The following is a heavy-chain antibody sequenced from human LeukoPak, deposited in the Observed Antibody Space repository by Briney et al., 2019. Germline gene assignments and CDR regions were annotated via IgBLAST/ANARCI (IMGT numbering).Heavy chain of an antibody. J-gene: IGHJ5*02. CDR3: ARPTSYYYDSSASFSWFDP. Sequence: SETLSLTCTLSGGSVSSSSYYWGWIRQSPGKGLEWIGSIYYTGSTYYNPSLKSRVTISLDTSKNQFSLKLTSVTAADTAVYYCARPTSYYYDSSASFSWFDPWGQGTLVTVSS. CDR1: GGSVSSSSYY. D-gene: IGHD3-22*01. CDR2: IYYTGST. V-gene: IGHV4-39*07.